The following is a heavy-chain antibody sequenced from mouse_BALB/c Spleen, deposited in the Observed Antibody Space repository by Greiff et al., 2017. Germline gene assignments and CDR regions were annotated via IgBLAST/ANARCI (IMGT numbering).Heavy chain of an antibody. Sequence: EVQLQQSGPGLVKPSQSLSLTCTVTGYSITSDYAWNWIRQFPGNKLDWMGYISYSGSTSYNPSLKSRISITRDTSKNQFFLQLNSVTTEDTATYYCARSGDYDEGAWFAYWGQGTLVTVSA. D-gene: IGHD2-4*01. V-gene: IGHV3-2*02. J-gene: IGHJ3*01. CDR2: ISYSGST. CDR3: ARSGDYDEGAWFAY. CDR1: GYSITSDYA.